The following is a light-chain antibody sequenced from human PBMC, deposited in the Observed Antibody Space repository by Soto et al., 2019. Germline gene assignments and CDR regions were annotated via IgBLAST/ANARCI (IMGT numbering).Light chain of an antibody. J-gene: IGKJ4*01. CDR3: NQDKSFHLN. CDR1: QGISSL. Sequence: IDLNRSPSSVCSSGGDRVTITCLGSQGISSLLAWYQQKPEKAPKLVIYDASSLKSGVPSRFSGRGSRKDLTPTIPSPQPEDFETYYCNQDKSFHLNLGGGKKV. V-gene: IGKV1-12*01. CDR2: DAS.